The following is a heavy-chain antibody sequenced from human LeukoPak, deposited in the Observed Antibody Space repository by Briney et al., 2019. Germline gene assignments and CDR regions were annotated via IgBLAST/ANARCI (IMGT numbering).Heavy chain of an antibody. V-gene: IGHV3-48*01. CDR2: ISSSSNTI. J-gene: IGHJ4*02. D-gene: IGHD3-10*01. Sequence: GGSLRLSCAASGFTFSSYSMNWVRQAPGKGLEWVSYISSSSNTIYYADSVKGRFTISRDNAKNSLYLQMNSLRAEDTAVYYCAREAPGAAPFDYWGQGTLVTVSS. CDR1: GFTFSSYS. CDR3: AREAPGAAPFDY.